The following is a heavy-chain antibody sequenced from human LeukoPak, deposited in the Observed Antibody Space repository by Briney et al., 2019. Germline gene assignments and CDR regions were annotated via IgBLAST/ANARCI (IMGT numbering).Heavy chain of an antibody. Sequence: SETLSLTCGVSGGSITTTNFWSWVRQPPGGGLEWIGEISLRGRTQYNPSLKSRVTISIDTSKNQFSLKLNSVTAADTAVYYCARGYCSGGGCHSGRWYFDLWGRGTLVTVSS. D-gene: IGHD2-15*01. CDR2: ISLRGRT. V-gene: IGHV4-4*02. CDR3: ARGYCSGGGCHSGRWYFDL. CDR1: GGSITTTNF. J-gene: IGHJ2*01.